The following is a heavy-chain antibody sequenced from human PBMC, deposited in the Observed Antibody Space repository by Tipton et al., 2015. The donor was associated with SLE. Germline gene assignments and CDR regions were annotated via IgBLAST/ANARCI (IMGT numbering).Heavy chain of an antibody. D-gene: IGHD3-22*01. CDR1: GGSDSSNSYS. V-gene: IGHV4-39*07. CDR3: ARESKDYYDVSGYGGFDY. Sequence: LRLSCNVSGGSDSSNSYSWAWIRQPPGKGLEWIATFDYIGDTYSDPSLRRRLSISLDTSKNHFSLKLTSVTAADTAVYYCARESKDYYDVSGYGGFDYWGQGTLVTVSS. CDR2: FDYIGDT. J-gene: IGHJ4*02.